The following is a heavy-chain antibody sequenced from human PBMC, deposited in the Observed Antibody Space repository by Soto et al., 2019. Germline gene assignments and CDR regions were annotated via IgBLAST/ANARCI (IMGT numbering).Heavy chain of an antibody. Sequence: GGSLRLSCAASGFTFSSYEMNWVRQAPGKGLEWVSYISSSGSTIYYADSVKGRFTISRDNAKNSLYLQMNSLRAEDTAVYYCATTPYSRSWYYDFDYWGQGPLVTVSS. CDR3: ATTPYSRSWYYDFDY. J-gene: IGHJ4*02. V-gene: IGHV3-48*03. CDR2: ISSSGSTI. CDR1: GFTFSSYE. D-gene: IGHD6-13*01.